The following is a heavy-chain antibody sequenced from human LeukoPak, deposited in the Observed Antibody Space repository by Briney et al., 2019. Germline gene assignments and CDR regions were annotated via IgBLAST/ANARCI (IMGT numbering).Heavy chain of an antibody. J-gene: IGHJ5*02. CDR3: ARALPGAATAHNWFDP. V-gene: IGHV1-18*01. CDR2: ISGFTGAT. CDR1: GYTFTIYG. Sequence: ASVKVSCKASGYTFTIYGMSWVRQAPGQRLEWMGWISGFTGATNYAQKFQGRLSMTIDTSTNTTYMDLRTVTSDDTAIYYCARALPGAATAHNWFDPRGQGTLVTVSS. D-gene: IGHD1-26*01.